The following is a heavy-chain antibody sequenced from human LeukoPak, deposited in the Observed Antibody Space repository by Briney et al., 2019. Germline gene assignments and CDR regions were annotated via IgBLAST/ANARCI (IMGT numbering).Heavy chain of an antibody. CDR1: GFTFSSYG. CDR3: AKAGPTYCSSTSCHYYYGMDV. Sequence: GGSLRLSCAASGFTFSSYGMHWVRQAPGKGLEWVAVISYDGSNKYYADSVKGRFTISRDNSKNTLYLQMSSLRAEDTAVYYCAKAGPTYCSSTSCHYYYGMDVWGQGTTVTVSS. D-gene: IGHD2-2*01. J-gene: IGHJ6*02. V-gene: IGHV3-30*18. CDR2: ISYDGSNK.